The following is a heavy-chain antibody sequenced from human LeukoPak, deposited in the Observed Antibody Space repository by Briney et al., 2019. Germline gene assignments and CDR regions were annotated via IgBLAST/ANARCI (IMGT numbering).Heavy chain of an antibody. CDR1: GFTFSSYG. V-gene: IGHV3-30*02. D-gene: IGHD6-13*01. Sequence: GGSLRLPCAASGFTFSSYGMHWVRQAPGKGLEWVAFIRYDGSNKYYADSVKGRFTISRDNSKNTLYLQMNSLRAEDTAVYYCAKDTSRGAAAGFWGQGTLVTVSS. J-gene: IGHJ4*02. CDR3: AKDTSRGAAAGF. CDR2: IRYDGSNK.